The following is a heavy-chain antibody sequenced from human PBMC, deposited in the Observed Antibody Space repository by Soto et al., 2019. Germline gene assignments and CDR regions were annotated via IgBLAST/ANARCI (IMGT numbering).Heavy chain of an antibody. J-gene: IGHJ4*02. CDR2: INHSGST. V-gene: IGHV4-34*01. Sequence: QVQLQQWGAGLLKPSETLSLTCAVYGGSFSGYYWSWIRQPPGKGLEWIGEINHSGSTNYNPSLKRRVTISVDTSKNQFSLEMSSVTAADTAVYYCPIITSQNIEAPFDYGGQGTLVTVSS. CDR1: GGSFSGYY. CDR3: PIITSQNIEAPFDY. D-gene: IGHD3-10*01.